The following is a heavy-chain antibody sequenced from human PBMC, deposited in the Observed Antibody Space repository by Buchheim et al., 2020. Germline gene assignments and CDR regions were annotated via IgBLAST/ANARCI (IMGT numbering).Heavy chain of an antibody. CDR1: GFTFSSYG. Sequence: QVQLVESGGGVVQPGRSLRLSCAASGFTFSSYGMHWVRQAPGKGLEWVAVIWYDGSNKYYADSVKGRFTISRDNSKSTLYLQMNSLRAEDTAVYYCARDLYYYDSSGYLFDYWGQGTL. J-gene: IGHJ4*02. D-gene: IGHD3-22*01. CDR2: IWYDGSNK. CDR3: ARDLYYYDSSGYLFDY. V-gene: IGHV3-33*01.